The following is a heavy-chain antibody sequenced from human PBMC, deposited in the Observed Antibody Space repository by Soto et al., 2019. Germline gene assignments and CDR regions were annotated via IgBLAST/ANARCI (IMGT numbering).Heavy chain of an antibody. CDR3: ASTTTVTPADGMDV. CDR1: GGTFSSYA. J-gene: IGHJ6*02. V-gene: IGHV1-69*13. D-gene: IGHD4-4*01. Sequence: GTPAEVSCKASGGTFSSYAISWVRQEPGQGLEWMGGIIPIFGTANYAQKFQGRVTITADESTSTAYMELSSLRSEDTAVYYCASTTTVTPADGMDVWGQGTTVTVSS. CDR2: IIPIFGTA.